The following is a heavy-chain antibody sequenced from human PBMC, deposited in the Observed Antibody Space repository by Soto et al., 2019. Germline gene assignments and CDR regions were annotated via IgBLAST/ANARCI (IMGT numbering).Heavy chain of an antibody. J-gene: IGHJ6*02. CDR1: GGSISSGGYY. Sequence: SETLSLTCTVSGGSISSGGYYWSWIRQHPGKGLEWIGYIYYSGGTYYNPSLKSRVTISVDTSKNQFSLKLSSVTAADTAVYYCASQASPYYYYGMDVWGQGTTVTVSS. CDR2: IYYSGGT. CDR3: ASQASPYYYYGMDV. V-gene: IGHV4-39*01.